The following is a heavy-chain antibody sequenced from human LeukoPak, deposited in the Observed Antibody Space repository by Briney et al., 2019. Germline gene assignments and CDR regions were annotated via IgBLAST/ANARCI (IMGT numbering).Heavy chain of an antibody. D-gene: IGHD2-2*03. CDR2: IDPSDSYT. Sequence: PGESLKISCKASGYSLTSFWITWVRQMPGKGLEWMGKIDPSDSYTNYSPSFEGHVTISSDKSITTAYLQWGSLQASDTAMYYCARWISASRFDYWGRGTLVTVSS. J-gene: IGHJ4*02. V-gene: IGHV5-10-1*01. CDR1: GYSLTSFW. CDR3: ARWISASRFDY.